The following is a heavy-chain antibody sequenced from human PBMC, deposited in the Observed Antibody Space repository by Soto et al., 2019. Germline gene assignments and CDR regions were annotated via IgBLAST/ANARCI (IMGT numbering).Heavy chain of an antibody. CDR2: IRNKANSYTR. D-gene: IGHD3-10*01. CDR1: GFTFSDHH. J-gene: IGHJ4*02. Sequence: QPGGSLRLSCAASGFTFSDHHMDWVRQAPGKGLEWVGRIRNKANSYTREYAASMKGRFTISRDNAKNSLYLQMNSLRAEDTAVYYCARVAPYYYGSGSYYFDYWGQGTLVTVSS. V-gene: IGHV3-72*01. CDR3: ARVAPYYYGSGSYYFDY.